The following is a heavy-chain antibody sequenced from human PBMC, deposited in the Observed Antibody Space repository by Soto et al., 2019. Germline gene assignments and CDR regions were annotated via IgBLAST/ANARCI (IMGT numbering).Heavy chain of an antibody. CDR2: ITTPSDSI. Sequence: PGGSLRLSCVVSGFTFSSHSMNWVRQAPGKGLEWVSSITTPSDSIYYTDSVKGRFTLSRDNAKNSLLLQMNSLRAEDTAVYYCARSTRGFSYGKIDSWGQGTLVTVSS. CDR3: ARSTRGFSYGKIDS. D-gene: IGHD5-18*01. V-gene: IGHV3-21*01. J-gene: IGHJ4*02. CDR1: GFTFSSHS.